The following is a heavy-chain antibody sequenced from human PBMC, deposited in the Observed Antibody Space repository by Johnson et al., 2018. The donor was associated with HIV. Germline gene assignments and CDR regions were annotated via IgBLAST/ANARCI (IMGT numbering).Heavy chain of an antibody. CDR1: GFTFSSYW. Sequence: MQLVESGGGLVQPGGSLRLSCADSGFTFSSYWMSWVRQAPGKGLEWVANIKQDGSEKYYVDSVKGRFTISRDNAKNSLYLQMNSLRAEDTAVYYCARGFDAFDIWGQGTMVTVSS. V-gene: IGHV3-7*05. CDR3: ARGFDAFDI. CDR2: IKQDGSEK. J-gene: IGHJ3*02.